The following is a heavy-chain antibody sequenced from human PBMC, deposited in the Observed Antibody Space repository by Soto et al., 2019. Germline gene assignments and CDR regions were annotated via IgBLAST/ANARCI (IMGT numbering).Heavy chain of an antibody. D-gene: IGHD6-13*01. Sequence: QVQLQESGPGLVKPSETLSLTCTVSGGSISSYYWSWIRQPPGKGLEWIGYIYYSGSTNYNPSLKSRVTISVDTSKNQFSLKLSSVTAADTAVYYCARERVAAALAFDYWGQGTLVTVSS. CDR1: GGSISSYY. CDR3: ARERVAAALAFDY. V-gene: IGHV4-59*01. J-gene: IGHJ4*02. CDR2: IYYSGST.